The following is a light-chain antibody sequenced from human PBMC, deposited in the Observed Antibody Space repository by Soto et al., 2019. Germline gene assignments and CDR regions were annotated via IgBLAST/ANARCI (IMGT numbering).Light chain of an antibody. CDR1: QSISTY. V-gene: IGKV3-11*01. CDR2: DAF. CDR3: QHRSKWPYT. Sequence: EIVLTQSPATVSLSPGERATLSCRASQSISTYLAWYQQKPGQAPRLLIYDAFNRATGIPARFSGSGSGTDFTLTISSLEPEDFAVYYCQHRSKWPYTFGQGTKLEIK. J-gene: IGKJ2*01.